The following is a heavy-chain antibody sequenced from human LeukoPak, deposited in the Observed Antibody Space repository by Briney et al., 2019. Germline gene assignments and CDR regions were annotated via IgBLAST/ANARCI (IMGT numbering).Heavy chain of an antibody. CDR1: GYSFTSYW. D-gene: IGHD3-22*01. Sequence: GESLKISCKGSGYSFTSYWIGWVRQMPGKGLEWMGIIYPGDSDTRYSPSFQGQVTISADKSISTAYLQWSSLKASDTAMYYCARATYYYDSSGYYYYFDDWGQGTLVTVSS. V-gene: IGHV5-51*01. J-gene: IGHJ4*02. CDR3: ARATYYYDSSGYYYYFDD. CDR2: IYPGDSDT.